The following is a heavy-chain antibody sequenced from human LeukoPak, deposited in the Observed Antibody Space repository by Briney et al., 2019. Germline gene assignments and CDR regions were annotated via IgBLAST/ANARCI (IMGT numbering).Heavy chain of an antibody. Sequence: QPGGSLRLSCAASGFTFSSYAMHWVRQAPGKGLEYVSAISSNGGSTYYANSVKGGFTISRDNSKNTLYLQMGSLRAEDMAVYYCARGVLGGDYYFDYWGQGTLVTVSS. J-gene: IGHJ4*02. V-gene: IGHV3-64*01. CDR1: GFTFSSYA. CDR3: ARGVLGGDYYFDY. CDR2: ISSNGGST. D-gene: IGHD2-21*01.